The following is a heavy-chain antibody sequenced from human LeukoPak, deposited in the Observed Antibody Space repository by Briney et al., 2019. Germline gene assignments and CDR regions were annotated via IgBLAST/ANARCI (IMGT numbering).Heavy chain of an antibody. V-gene: IGHV4-59*12. CDR2: IYYSGST. Sequence: PSETLSLTCTVSGGSISSYYWSWIRQPPGKGLEWIGYIYYSGSTYYNPSLKSRVTISVDTSKDQFSLKLSSVTAADTAVYYCARDRSSSWPNWFDPWGQGTLVTVSS. D-gene: IGHD6-13*01. J-gene: IGHJ5*02. CDR1: GGSISSYY. CDR3: ARDRSSSWPNWFDP.